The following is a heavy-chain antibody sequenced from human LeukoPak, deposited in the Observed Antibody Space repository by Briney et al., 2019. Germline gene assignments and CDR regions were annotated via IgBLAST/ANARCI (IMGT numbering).Heavy chain of an antibody. J-gene: IGHJ3*02. CDR2: VYYSGST. Sequence: SETLSLTCTISGDFITAYYWSWIRQAPGKGLEWIGYVYYSGSTEYNPSLRTRVTISLDMSKHHFSLNLTSVTAADTAVYYCASQSDYAFGDDQTDAFDIWGQGTMVTVSS. CDR1: GDFITAYY. CDR3: ASQSDYAFGDDQTDAFDI. V-gene: IGHV4-59*12. D-gene: IGHD3-10*01.